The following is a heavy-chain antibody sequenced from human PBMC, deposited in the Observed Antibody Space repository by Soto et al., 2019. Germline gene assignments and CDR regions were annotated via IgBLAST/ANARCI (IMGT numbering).Heavy chain of an antibody. CDR2: IGTAGDT. J-gene: IGHJ3*02. CDR3: ATVSSATDAFDI. V-gene: IGHV3-13*01. CDR1: GFTFSSYD. Sequence: GGSLRLSCAASGFTFSSYDMHWVRQATGKGLEWVSAIGTAGDTYYPGSVKGRFTISRENAKNSLYLQMNSLRAGDTAVYYCATVSSATDAFDIWGQGTMVTVSS.